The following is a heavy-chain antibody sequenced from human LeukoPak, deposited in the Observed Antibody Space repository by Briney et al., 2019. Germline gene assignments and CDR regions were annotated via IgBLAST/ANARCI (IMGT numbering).Heavy chain of an antibody. Sequence: GGSLRLSCTASGFTFGDYAMSWVRQAPGKGLEWVGFIKSKAYGGTTEYAASVKGRFIISRDDSKNIAYLQMNSLRAEDTAVYYCAKVGYCSSTSCYPFDYWGQGTLVTVSS. CDR3: AKVGYCSSTSCYPFDY. D-gene: IGHD2-2*01. CDR2: IKSKAYGGTT. V-gene: IGHV3-49*04. J-gene: IGHJ4*02. CDR1: GFTFGDYA.